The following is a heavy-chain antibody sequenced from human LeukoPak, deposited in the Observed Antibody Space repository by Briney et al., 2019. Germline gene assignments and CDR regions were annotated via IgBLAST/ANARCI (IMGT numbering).Heavy chain of an antibody. Sequence: PGGSLRLSCAASGFTFSSYGMHWDRQAPGKGLEWVAAIWYDGSNKYYADSVKGRFTISRDNSKNTLYLQMNSLRAEDTAVYYCARAGEYYDSSGYGYYYYGMDVWGQGTTVTDSS. CDR3: ARAGEYYDSSGYGYYYYGMDV. CDR1: GFTFSSYG. V-gene: IGHV3-33*01. J-gene: IGHJ6*02. CDR2: IWYDGSNK. D-gene: IGHD3-22*01.